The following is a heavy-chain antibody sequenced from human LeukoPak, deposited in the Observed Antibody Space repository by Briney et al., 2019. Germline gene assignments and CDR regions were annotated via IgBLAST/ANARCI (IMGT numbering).Heavy chain of an antibody. D-gene: IGHD2-15*01. CDR1: GGSISSGGYY. CDR3: ARAPGAATHNWFDP. CDR2: IYYSGST. Sequence: SETLSLTCTVSGGSISSGGYYWSWIRQHPGKGLEWIGYIYYSGSTYYNPSLKSRVTISVDTSKNQFSLKLSSVTAADTAVYYCARAPGAATHNWFDPWAREPWSPSPQ. V-gene: IGHV4-31*03. J-gene: IGHJ5*02.